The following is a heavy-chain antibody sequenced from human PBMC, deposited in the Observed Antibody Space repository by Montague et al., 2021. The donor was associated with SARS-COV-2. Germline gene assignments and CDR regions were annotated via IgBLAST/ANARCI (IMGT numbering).Heavy chain of an antibody. CDR2: IYYSGST. CDR1: GGSISSSSYY. Sequence: SETLSLTCTVSGGSISSSSYYWGWIRQPPGKGLEWIGSIYYSGSTYYNPSLKSRVTMSLDTSKNQFSLKLSSVTAADTAVYYCARGVPVTTFYYYYGMDVGGQGTTVPVPS. V-gene: IGHV4-39*07. D-gene: IGHD4-11*01. J-gene: IGHJ6*02. CDR3: ARGVPVTTFYYYYGMDV.